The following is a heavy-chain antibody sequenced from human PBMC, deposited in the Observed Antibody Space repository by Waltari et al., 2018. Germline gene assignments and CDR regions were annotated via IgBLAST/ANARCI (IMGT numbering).Heavy chain of an antibody. V-gene: IGHV4-61*02. D-gene: IGHD3-3*01. CDR3: ARGAIWSGYYTGWYFDL. Sequence: QVQLQESGPGLVKPSQTLSLPCTVSGGSISTGSYYWSWLRQPPGKGLEWIGRVYTSGSTNYNPSLKSRVTISVDTSKNQFSLKLSSVTAADTAVYYCARGAIWSGYYTGWYFDLWGRGTLVSVSS. CDR2: VYTSGST. CDR1: GGSISTGSYY. J-gene: IGHJ2*01.